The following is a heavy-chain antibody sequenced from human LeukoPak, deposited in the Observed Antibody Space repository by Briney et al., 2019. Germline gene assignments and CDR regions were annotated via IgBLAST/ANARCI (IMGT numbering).Heavy chain of an antibody. CDR2: IYSGGST. Sequence: GGSLRLSCAASGFTVSSNYMSWVRQAPGKGLEWVSVIYSGGSTYYADSVKGRFTISRDNSKNTLYLQMNSLRAEDTAVYYCARSYFDWLFDYWGQGTLVTVSS. D-gene: IGHD3-9*01. J-gene: IGHJ4*02. V-gene: IGHV3-66*01. CDR1: GFTVSSNY. CDR3: ARSYFDWLFDY.